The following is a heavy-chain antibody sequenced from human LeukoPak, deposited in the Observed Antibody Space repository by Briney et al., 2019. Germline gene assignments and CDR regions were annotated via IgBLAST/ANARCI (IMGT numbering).Heavy chain of an antibody. Sequence: SETLSLTCTVSGGSISSGGYYWSWIRQHPGKGLEWIGYIYYSGSTYYNPSLKSRVTISVDTSKNQFSLRLTSVTAAGTAVYYCASIAAAENAALDIWGQGTMVTVSS. CDR1: GGSISSGGYY. V-gene: IGHV4-31*03. CDR2: IYYSGST. D-gene: IGHD6-13*01. CDR3: ASIAAAENAALDI. J-gene: IGHJ3*02.